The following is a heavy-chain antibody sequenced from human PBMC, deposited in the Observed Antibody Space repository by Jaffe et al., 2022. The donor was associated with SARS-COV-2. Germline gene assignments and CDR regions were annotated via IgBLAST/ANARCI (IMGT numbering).Heavy chain of an antibody. V-gene: IGHV3-30*04. J-gene: IGHJ4*02. D-gene: IGHD3-22*01. CDR3: ARGLYYYDSSGYNY. Sequence: QVQLVESGGGVVQPGRSLRLSCAASGFTFSSYAMHWVRQAPGKGLEWVAVISYDGSNKYYADSVKGRFTISRDNSKNTLYLQMNSLRAEDTAVYYCARGLYYYDSSGYNYWGQGTLVTVSS. CDR1: GFTFSSYA. CDR2: ISYDGSNK.